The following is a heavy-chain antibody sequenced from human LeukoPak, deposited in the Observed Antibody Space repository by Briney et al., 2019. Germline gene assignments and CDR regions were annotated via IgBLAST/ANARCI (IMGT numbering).Heavy chain of an antibody. CDR2: IYYSGST. D-gene: IGHD6-13*01. Sequence: SETRPFTCIVGIGFSISYYWGGRRQPPGKGLEWIGYIYYSGSTKYNPSLKSRVTISVDTTKNQFSLKLSSVTAADTAVYYCARLLQPFGSSWYLHYWGQGTLVTVSS. CDR1: IGFSISYY. V-gene: IGHV4-59*01. CDR3: ARLLQPFGSSWYLHY. J-gene: IGHJ4*02.